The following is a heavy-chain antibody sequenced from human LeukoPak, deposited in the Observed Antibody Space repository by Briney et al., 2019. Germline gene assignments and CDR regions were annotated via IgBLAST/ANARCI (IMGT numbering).Heavy chain of an antibody. CDR2: IYYSGST. Sequence: SETLSLTCTVSGGSISSSSYYWGWIRQPPGKGLEWIGYIYYSGSTNYNPSLKSRVTISVDTSKNQSSLKLSSVTAADTAVYYCASGDSTYYYGSGSPYYGMDVWGQGTTVTVSS. D-gene: IGHD3-10*01. J-gene: IGHJ6*02. V-gene: IGHV4-61*05. CDR3: ASGDSTYYYGSGSPYYGMDV. CDR1: GGSISSSSYY.